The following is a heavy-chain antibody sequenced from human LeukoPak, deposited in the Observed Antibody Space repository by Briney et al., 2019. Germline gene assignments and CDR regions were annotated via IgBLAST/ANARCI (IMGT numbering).Heavy chain of an antibody. Sequence: GGSLRLSCAASGFAVSKNYMSWVRKAPGKGLEWVAIIYSGGNPYYADSVEGRFTISRGSSKNTLHLQMNSLRVEDTAVYYCARGQTADSWGQGTTVTVAS. CDR1: GFAVSKNY. J-gene: IGHJ4*02. V-gene: IGHV3-66*02. CDR2: IYSGGNP. CDR3: ARGQTADS. D-gene: IGHD5-18*01.